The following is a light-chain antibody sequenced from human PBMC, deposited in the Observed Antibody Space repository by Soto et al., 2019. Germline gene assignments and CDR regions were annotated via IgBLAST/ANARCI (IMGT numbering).Light chain of an antibody. CDR2: WAS. V-gene: IGKV4-1*01. CDR1: QSVLYSSNNKNY. CDR3: QQYYSTPPLT. J-gene: IGKJ4*01. Sequence: DIVMTQSPDSLAVSLGERATINCKSSQSVLYSSNNKNYLAWYQQKPGQPPKLLIYWASTRESGVPDRCSGSGSGTDFTLTTSSLQAEDVAVSYCQQYYSTPPLTFGGGTKVEIK.